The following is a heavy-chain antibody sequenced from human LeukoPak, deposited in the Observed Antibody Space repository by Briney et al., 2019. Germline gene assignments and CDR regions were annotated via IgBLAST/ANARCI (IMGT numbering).Heavy chain of an antibody. CDR3: ARDTRLRYFDWLLFNFDY. J-gene: IGHJ4*02. Sequence: ASVKVSCKASGYTFTSYGISWVRQAPGQGLEWMGWISAYNGNTNYAQKLQGRVTMTTDTSTSTAYMELRSLRSDDTAVYYCARDTRLRYFDWLLFNFDYWGQGTLVTVSS. CDR1: GYTFTSYG. V-gene: IGHV1-18*01. CDR2: ISAYNGNT. D-gene: IGHD3-9*01.